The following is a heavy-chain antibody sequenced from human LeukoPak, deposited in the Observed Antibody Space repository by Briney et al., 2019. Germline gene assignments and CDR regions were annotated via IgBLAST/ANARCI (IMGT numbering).Heavy chain of an antibody. CDR3: ARLPERGYSGYGVNWFDP. D-gene: IGHD5-12*01. V-gene: IGHV1-2*06. CDR2: ISPNSGGT. J-gene: IGHJ5*02. CDR1: GYTFTGYY. Sequence: ASVKVSCKASGYTFTGYYMHWVRQAPGQGLEWMRRISPNSGGTNYAQKFQGRVTMTRDTSISTAYMELSRLRSDDTAVYYCARLPERGYSGYGVNWFDPWGQGTLVTVSS.